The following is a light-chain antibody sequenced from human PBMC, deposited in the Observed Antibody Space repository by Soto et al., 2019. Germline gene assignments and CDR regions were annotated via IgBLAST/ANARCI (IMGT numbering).Light chain of an antibody. CDR3: QSYDSSLSGAV. V-gene: IGLV1-40*01. CDR1: SSNIGPGY. J-gene: IGLJ3*02. CDR2: GNS. Sequence: QSVLTQPPSVSGAPGQRVTISCTGSSSNIGPGYVHWYQQLPGTAPKLLIYGNSNRPSGVPDRFSGSKSGTSASLAITGLQAEDEADYHCQSYDSSLSGAVFGGGTKLTVL.